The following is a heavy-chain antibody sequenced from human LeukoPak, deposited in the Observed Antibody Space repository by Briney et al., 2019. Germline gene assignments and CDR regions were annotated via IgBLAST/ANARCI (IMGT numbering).Heavy chain of an antibody. V-gene: IGHV3-23*01. D-gene: IGHD5-18*01. J-gene: IGHJ4*02. CDR2: IFPSGGEI. CDR1: GFTFSTFA. Sequence: GGSLRLSCAASGFTFSTFAMIWVRQPPGKGLEWVSSIFPSGGEIHYADSVRGRFTISRDNSKSTLSLQMNSLRAEDTAVYYCATYRQVLLPFESWGQGTLVTVSS. CDR3: ATYRQVLLPFES.